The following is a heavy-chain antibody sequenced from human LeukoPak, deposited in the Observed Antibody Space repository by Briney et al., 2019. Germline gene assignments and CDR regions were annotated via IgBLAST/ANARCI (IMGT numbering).Heavy chain of an antibody. CDR3: AKGPLSHFDY. D-gene: IGHD2/OR15-2a*01. CDR2: INGNGGST. CDR1: GFTFSSYA. Sequence: PGGSLRLSCAASGFTFSSYAMNWVRQAPGKGLEWVSAINGNGGSTYYAVSVKGRFTISRDNSKNTLYLQMNSLRAEGTAVYYCAKGPLSHFDYWGQGTLVTVSS. V-gene: IGHV3-23*01. J-gene: IGHJ4*02.